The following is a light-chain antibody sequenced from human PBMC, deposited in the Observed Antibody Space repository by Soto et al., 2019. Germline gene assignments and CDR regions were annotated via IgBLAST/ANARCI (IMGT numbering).Light chain of an antibody. CDR1: QSVSNN. J-gene: IGKJ1*01. Sequence: IVFTHSPGTLAPSPVEKDTLTGGSVQSVSNNYLAWYQQKPGQAPRLLIYGASTRATGVPASFSGSASGTEFPLTLSSLQSEGFAVFFCQQYNSWPPMTFGQGTKVDIK. V-gene: IGKV3-15*01. CDR3: QQYNSWPPMT. CDR2: GAS.